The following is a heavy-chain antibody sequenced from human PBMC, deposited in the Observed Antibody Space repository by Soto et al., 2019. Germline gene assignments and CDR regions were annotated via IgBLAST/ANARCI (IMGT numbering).Heavy chain of an antibody. V-gene: IGHV4-61*08. CDR3: ARDRWDILAFDI. CDR1: GGSISSGDYY. J-gene: IGHJ3*02. Sequence: SETLSLTCTVSGGSISSGDYYWSWIRQPPGKGLGWIGYIYYSGSTNYNPSLKSRVTISVDTSKNQFSLKLSSVTAADTAVYYCARDRWDILAFDIWGQGTMVTVSS. D-gene: IGHD1-26*01. CDR2: IYYSGST.